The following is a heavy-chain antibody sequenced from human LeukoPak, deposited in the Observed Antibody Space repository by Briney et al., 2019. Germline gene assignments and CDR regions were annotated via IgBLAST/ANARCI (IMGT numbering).Heavy chain of an antibody. CDR1: GYTFTSYG. CDR3: ARAFLFYYYYYMDV. Sequence: ASVKVSCKAAGYTFTSYGISWVRQAPGQGLEWMGWISAYNGNTDYAQKLQGRVTMTTDTSTSTAYMELRSLRSDDTAVYYCARAFLFYYYYYMDVWGKGTTVTVSS. V-gene: IGHV1-18*01. J-gene: IGHJ6*03. CDR2: ISAYNGNT.